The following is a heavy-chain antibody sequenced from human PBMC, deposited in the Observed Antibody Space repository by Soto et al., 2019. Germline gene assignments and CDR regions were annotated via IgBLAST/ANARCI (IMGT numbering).Heavy chain of an antibody. Sequence: LRLSCAVSGLTFRSYGMHWVRQAPGKGLEWVAVISYDGSNKYYADSVKGRFTISRDNSKNTLYLQMNSLRAEDTAVYYCAKDLAGDFWSGYHYFDYWGQGTLVTVSS. CDR3: AKDLAGDFWSGYHYFDY. D-gene: IGHD3-3*01. CDR1: GLTFRSYG. V-gene: IGHV3-30*18. J-gene: IGHJ4*02. CDR2: ISYDGSNK.